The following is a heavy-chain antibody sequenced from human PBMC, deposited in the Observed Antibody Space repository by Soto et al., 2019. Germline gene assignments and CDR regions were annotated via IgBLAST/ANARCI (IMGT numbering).Heavy chain of an antibody. CDR1: GYTFTSYG. J-gene: IGHJ4*02. D-gene: IGHD1-26*01. CDR2: ISAYNGNT. V-gene: IGHV1-18*01. Sequence: QVQLVQSGAEVMKPGASVKVSCKASGYTFTSYGISWVRQAPGQGLEWMGWISAYNGNTNYVQKLQGRVTMTTDTSTGTAYMELRSLRSDDTAVYYCARYLIVGATPPYYFDYWGQGTLVTVSS. CDR3: ARYLIVGATPPYYFDY.